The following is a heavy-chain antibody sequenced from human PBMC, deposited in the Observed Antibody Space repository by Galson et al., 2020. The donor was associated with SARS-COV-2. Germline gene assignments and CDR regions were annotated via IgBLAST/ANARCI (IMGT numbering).Heavy chain of an antibody. D-gene: IGHD1-26*01. Sequence: SQTLSLTCTVSGGSISRHYWRWIRQSPGKKLEWIGYIFHSGTTRYNPSLKSRVTMSVDTSKNQFSLKLISVSAADTAVYYCARGGSYVRNWFDPWGQGTLVTVSS. J-gene: IGHJ5*02. CDR3: ARGGSYVRNWFDP. CDR1: GGSISRHY. CDR2: IFHSGTT. V-gene: IGHV4-59*11.